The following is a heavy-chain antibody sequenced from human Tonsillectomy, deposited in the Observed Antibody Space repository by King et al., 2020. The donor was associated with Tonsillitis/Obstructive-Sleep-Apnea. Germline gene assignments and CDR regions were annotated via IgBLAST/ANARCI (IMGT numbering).Heavy chain of an antibody. CDR1: GGSFSGYY. J-gene: IGHJ6*02. V-gene: IGHV4-34*01. Sequence: VQLQQWGAGLLKPSETLSLTCAVYGGSFSGYYWSWIRQPPGKGLEWIGEINHSGSTNYNPSLKSRVIISVGTSKNQFSLKLNSVTAADTAVYYCAREGGVSTTISIDYYYYAMDVWGQGTTVTVSS. CDR3: AREGGVSTTISIDYYYYAMDV. D-gene: IGHD2-2*02. CDR2: INHSGST.